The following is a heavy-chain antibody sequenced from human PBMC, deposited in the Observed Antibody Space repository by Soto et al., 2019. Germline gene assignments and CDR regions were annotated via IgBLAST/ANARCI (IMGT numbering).Heavy chain of an antibody. CDR2: ISGSVGTT. CDR1: VFSFNNYA. J-gene: IGHJ6*02. V-gene: IGHV3-23*01. CDR3: AKLSGENFYYYGVDV. Sequence: GGSLRLSCAASVFSFNNYAMSWVRQAPGKGLEWVSSISGSVGTTSYADSVKGRFTISRDNSKNTLYLQMNSLRAEDTAVYYCAKLSGENFYYYGVDVWGQGTTVTVSS. D-gene: IGHD3-10*01.